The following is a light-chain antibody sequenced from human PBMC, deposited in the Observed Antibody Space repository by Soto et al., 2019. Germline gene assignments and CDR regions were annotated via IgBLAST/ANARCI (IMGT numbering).Light chain of an antibody. V-gene: IGKV1-9*01. CDR1: QGISSY. J-gene: IGKJ4*01. Sequence: IQLTQSPTSLSASVGARVPITCRASQGISSYLAWYQQKPGKAPKLLIYGASTLQSGVPSRFSGSGSGTDFTLTVSSLQPEDFATYYCQQLNSYPLTFGQGTKVDIK. CDR2: GAS. CDR3: QQLNSYPLT.